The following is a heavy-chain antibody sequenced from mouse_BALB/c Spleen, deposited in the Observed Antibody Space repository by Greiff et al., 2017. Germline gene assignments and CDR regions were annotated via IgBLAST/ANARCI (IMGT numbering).Heavy chain of an antibody. V-gene: IGHV2-9*02. Sequence: VQRVESGPGLVAPSQSLSITCTVSGFSLTSYGVHWVRQPPGKGLEWLGVIWAGGSTNYNSALMSRLSISKDNSKSQVFLKMNSLQTDDTAMYYCARDRTARATYDFDYWGQGTTLTVSS. J-gene: IGHJ2*01. CDR3: ARDRTARATYDFDY. D-gene: IGHD3-2*01. CDR2: IWAGGST. CDR1: GFSLTSYG.